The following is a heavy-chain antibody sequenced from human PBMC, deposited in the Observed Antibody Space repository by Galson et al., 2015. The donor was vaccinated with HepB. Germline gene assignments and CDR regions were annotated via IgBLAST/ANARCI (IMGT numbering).Heavy chain of an antibody. CDR3: ARERGFGDHKGYYYYGMDV. D-gene: IGHD3-10*01. Sequence: SVKVSCKASGYTFTSYGISWVRQAPGQGLEWMGWISAYNGNTNYAQKLQGRVTMTTDTSTSTAYMELRSLRSDDTAVYYCARERGFGDHKGYYYYGMDVWGQGTTVTVSS. J-gene: IGHJ6*02. V-gene: IGHV1-18*04. CDR2: ISAYNGNT. CDR1: GYTFTSYG.